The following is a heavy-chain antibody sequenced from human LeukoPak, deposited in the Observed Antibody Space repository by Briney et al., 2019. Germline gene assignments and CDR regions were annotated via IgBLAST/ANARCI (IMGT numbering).Heavy chain of an antibody. CDR2: ISSSSSYI. J-gene: IGHJ4*02. D-gene: IGHD6-13*01. CDR1: GFTFSSYS. V-gene: IGHV3-21*01. Sequence: GGSLRLSCAASGFTFSSYSMNWVRQAPGKGLEWVSSISSSSSYIYYADSVKGRFTISRDNAKNSLYLQMNSLRAEDTAVYYCARGTGSGSWLIDYWGQGSPVTVSS. CDR3: ARGTGSGSWLIDY.